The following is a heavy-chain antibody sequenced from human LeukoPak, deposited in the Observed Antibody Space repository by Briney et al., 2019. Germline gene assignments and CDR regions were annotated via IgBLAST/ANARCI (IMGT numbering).Heavy chain of an antibody. CDR3: ARGQGATVPQVGKNWFDP. CDR2: IYHSGST. D-gene: IGHD1-26*01. V-gene: IGHV4-38-2*02. J-gene: IGHJ5*02. CDR1: GYSISSGYY. Sequence: SETLSLTCTVSGYSISSGYYWGWIRQPPGKGLEWIGSIYHSGSTYYNPSLKSRVTISVDTSKNQFSLKLISVTAADTAVYYCARGQGATVPQVGKNWFDPWGQGTRVIVSS.